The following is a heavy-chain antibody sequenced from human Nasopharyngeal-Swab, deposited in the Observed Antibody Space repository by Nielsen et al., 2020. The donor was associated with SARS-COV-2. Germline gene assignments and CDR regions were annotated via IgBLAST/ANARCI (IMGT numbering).Heavy chain of an antibody. CDR1: GFTFSSYS. V-gene: IGHV3-48*01. CDR3: ARDYDILTGNGYYMDV. J-gene: IGHJ6*03. Sequence: GRSLRLSCAASGFTFSSYSMNWVRQAPGKGLEWVSYISSSSSTIYYADSVKGRFTISRDNAKNSLYLQMNSLRAEDTAVYYCARDYDILTGNGYYMDVWGKGTTVTVSS. D-gene: IGHD3-9*01. CDR2: ISSSSSTI.